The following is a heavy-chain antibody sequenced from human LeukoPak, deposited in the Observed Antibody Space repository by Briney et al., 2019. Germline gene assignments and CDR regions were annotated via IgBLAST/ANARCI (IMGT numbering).Heavy chain of an antibody. J-gene: IGHJ4*02. CDR2: IYSGGST. CDR3: ASTEAYDYVWGSYRFSY. Sequence: GGSLRLSCAASGFTVSSNYMSWVRQAPGKGLEWVSVIYSGGSTYYADSVKGRFTISRDNSKNTLHLQMNSLRAEDTAVYYCASTEAYDYVWGSYRFSYWGQGTLVTVSS. CDR1: GFTVSSNY. V-gene: IGHV3-53*01. D-gene: IGHD3-16*02.